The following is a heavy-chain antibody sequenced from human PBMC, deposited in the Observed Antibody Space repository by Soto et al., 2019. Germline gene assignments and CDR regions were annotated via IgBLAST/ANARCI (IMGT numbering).Heavy chain of an antibody. CDR2: IWYDGSNK. CDR1: GFTFSSYG. V-gene: IGHV3-33*01. D-gene: IGHD3-9*01. Sequence: GGSLRLSCGASGFTFSSYGMHWVRQAPGKGLEWVAVIWYDGSNKYYADSVKGRFTISRDNYKSTLYLKMNSLRAEDTAVYYCARDPEYYDILTGYERKQNWFDPWGQGT. J-gene: IGHJ5*02. CDR3: ARDPEYYDILTGYERKQNWFDP.